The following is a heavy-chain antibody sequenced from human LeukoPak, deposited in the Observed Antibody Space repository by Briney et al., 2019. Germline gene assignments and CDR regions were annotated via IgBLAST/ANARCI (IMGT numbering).Heavy chain of an antibody. CDR2: INSDGSST. CDR1: GFTFSSYW. CDR3: ARVATYYDFWSGDYYYYYMDV. V-gene: IGHV3-74*01. D-gene: IGHD3-3*01. Sequence: GGPLRLSCAASGFTFSSYWMHWVRQAPGKGLVWVSRINSDGSSTSYADSVKGRFTISRDNAKNTLYLQMNSLRAEDTAVYYCARVATYYDFWSGDYYYYYMDVWGKGTTVTVSS. J-gene: IGHJ6*03.